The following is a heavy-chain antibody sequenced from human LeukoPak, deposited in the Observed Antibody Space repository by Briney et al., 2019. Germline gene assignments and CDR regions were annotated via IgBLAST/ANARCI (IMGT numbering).Heavy chain of an antibody. J-gene: IGHJ6*03. CDR2: IYAGGTS. Sequence: SETLSLTCIVSGGSISTYYWSWIRQPPGKGLEWIGYIYAGGTSNYNPSLQSRVTMSIDTSKNRFSLKLSSVAAADTAVYYCARGVPAALSRSSYYYFDVWGKGTTVTVSS. D-gene: IGHD2-2*01. CDR1: GGSISTYY. V-gene: IGHV4-4*09. CDR3: ARGVPAALSRSSYYYFDV.